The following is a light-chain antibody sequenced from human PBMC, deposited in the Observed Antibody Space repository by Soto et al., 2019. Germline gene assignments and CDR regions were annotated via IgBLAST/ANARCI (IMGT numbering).Light chain of an antibody. V-gene: IGLV1-47*01. CDR1: SSNIGVNY. CDR2: RNN. J-gene: IGLJ2*01. Sequence: QSVLTQPPSASGTPGQRVTISCSGSSSNIGVNYVFWYQQLPGTAPKLLVYRNNLRPSGVPDRFSGSKSGTSASLVISGLRSEDEADYYCAAWDDSLSGVVFGRGTKLTVL. CDR3: AAWDDSLSGVV.